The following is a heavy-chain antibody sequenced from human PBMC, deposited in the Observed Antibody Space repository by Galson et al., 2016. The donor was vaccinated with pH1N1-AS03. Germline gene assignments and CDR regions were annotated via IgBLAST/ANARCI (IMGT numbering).Heavy chain of an antibody. J-gene: IGHJ4*02. CDR2: ISRSGAMI. V-gene: IGHV3-11*04. Sequence: SLRLSCAISGFTFDYCYMSWIRQAPGKGLEWVSYISRSGAMIYYADSVRGRFTISRDNAKNSLYLQMSSLRAEDTAVYYCARAVDLGGNSAGNYLDYWGQGTLVTVSS. D-gene: IGHD3-10*01. CDR3: ARAVDLGGNSAGNYLDY. CDR1: GFTFDYCY.